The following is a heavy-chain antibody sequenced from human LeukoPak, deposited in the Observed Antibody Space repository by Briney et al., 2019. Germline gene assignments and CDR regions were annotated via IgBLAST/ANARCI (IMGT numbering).Heavy chain of an antibody. J-gene: IGHJ4*02. V-gene: IGHV3-23*01. CDR1: GFTFSSCA. CDR3: AKEGNEIYSYGLFDC. CDR2: ISGSGGST. Sequence: GGSLRLSCAASGFTFSSCAMSWVRQAPGKGLEWVSSISGSGGSTYYADSVKGLFTISRDNSKNTLYLQMNSLRAGDTAVYYWAKEGNEIYSYGLFDCWGQGTLVTVSS. D-gene: IGHD5-18*01.